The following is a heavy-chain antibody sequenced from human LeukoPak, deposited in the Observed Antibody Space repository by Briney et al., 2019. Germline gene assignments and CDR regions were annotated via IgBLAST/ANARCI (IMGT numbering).Heavy chain of an antibody. Sequence: GGSLRLSCAASGFTFSNYGLHWVRQAPGKGLEWVAFIRYDGSNKYHADSVKGRLTISRDNSKNTLYLHMNSLRPEDTAVYYCAKDPLYCSSSNCSHTFYYSYYMDVLGKGTTVTVSS. V-gene: IGHV3-30*02. D-gene: IGHD2-2*01. CDR3: AKDPLYCSSSNCSHTFYYSYYMDV. CDR1: GFTFSNYG. CDR2: IRYDGSNK. J-gene: IGHJ6*03.